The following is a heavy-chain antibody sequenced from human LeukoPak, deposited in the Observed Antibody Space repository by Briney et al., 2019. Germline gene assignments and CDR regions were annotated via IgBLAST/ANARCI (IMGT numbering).Heavy chain of an antibody. J-gene: IGHJ4*02. V-gene: IGHV3-30-3*01. Sequence: GGSLRLSCAASGFTFSGHAMVWVRQAPGKGLEGVSFISYEGSNKVYADSVMGRFTISRDNSKNTLYLQMNSLRAEDTAVYYCAKDFLYYYDSSGYSFDYWGQGTLVTVSS. CDR2: ISYEGSNK. CDR1: GFTFSGHA. D-gene: IGHD3-22*01. CDR3: AKDFLYYYDSSGYSFDY.